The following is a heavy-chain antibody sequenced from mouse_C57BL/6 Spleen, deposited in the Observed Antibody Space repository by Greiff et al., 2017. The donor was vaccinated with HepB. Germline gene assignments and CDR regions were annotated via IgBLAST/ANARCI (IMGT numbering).Heavy chain of an antibody. CDR3: ARRGGSNLFAY. Sequence: EVKLMESGPELVKPGASVKIPCKASGYTFTDYNMDWVKQSHGKSLEWIGDINPNNGGTIYNQKFKGKATLTVDKSSSTAYMELRSLTSEDTAVYYWARRGGSNLFAYWGQGTLVTVSA. CDR2: INPNNGGT. CDR1: GYTFTDYN. D-gene: IGHD2-5*01. J-gene: IGHJ3*01. V-gene: IGHV1-18*01.